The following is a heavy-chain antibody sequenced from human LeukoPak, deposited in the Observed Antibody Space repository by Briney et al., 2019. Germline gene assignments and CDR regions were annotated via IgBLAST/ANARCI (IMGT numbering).Heavy chain of an antibody. Sequence: GGSLRLSCAASGFPLRNYAMSWVRQAPGKGLEWVSAISGSGGSTYYADSVKGRFTISRDNSKNTLYLQMNSLRAEDTAVYYCAREIVVVIRWGAFDIWGQGTMVTVSS. CDR2: ISGSGGST. D-gene: IGHD3-22*01. V-gene: IGHV3-23*01. J-gene: IGHJ3*02. CDR1: GFPLRNYA. CDR3: AREIVVVIRWGAFDI.